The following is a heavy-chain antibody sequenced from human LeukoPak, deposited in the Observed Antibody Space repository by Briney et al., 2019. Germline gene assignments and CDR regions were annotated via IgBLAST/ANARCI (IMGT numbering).Heavy chain of an antibody. CDR2: IYSGGST. CDR1: GFTVSSNY. V-gene: IGHV3-66*02. CDR3: AREYYDFWSGYR. J-gene: IGHJ4*02. Sequence: GGSLRLSCAASGFTVSSNYMSWVRQAPGKGLEWVSVIYSGGSTYYADSVKGRFTISRDNSKNTLYLQMNSLRAEDTAVYYCAREYYDFWSGYRWGQASLVTVSS. D-gene: IGHD3-3*01.